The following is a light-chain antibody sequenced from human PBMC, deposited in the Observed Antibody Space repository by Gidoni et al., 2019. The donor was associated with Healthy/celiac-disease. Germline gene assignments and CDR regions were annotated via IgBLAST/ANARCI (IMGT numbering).Light chain of an antibody. CDR1: QSISSY. J-gene: IGKJ1*01. V-gene: IGKV1-39*01. CDR2: AAS. CDR3: QQSYSTPWT. Sequence: DIQLTQPPSSLSASVGDRVTITCRASQSISSYLNWYQQKPGKAPKLLIYAASSLQSGVPSSFSGSGSRTDFTLTSSSLQAEDFANYYCQQSYSTPWTFGQGTKVEIK.